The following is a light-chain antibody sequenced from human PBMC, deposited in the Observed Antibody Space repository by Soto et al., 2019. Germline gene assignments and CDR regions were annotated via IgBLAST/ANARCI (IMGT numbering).Light chain of an antibody. Sequence: QSALTQPASMSGSPGQSITISCTGTSSDIGSYNLVSWYQQHPGKAPKLMIYEGTKRPSGISNRFFGSKSGNTASLTISGLQAEDEAEYYCCSYAGSGTYVLFGGGTKLTVL. CDR1: SSDIGSYNL. V-gene: IGLV2-23*01. CDR3: CSYAGSGTYVL. J-gene: IGLJ2*01. CDR2: EGT.